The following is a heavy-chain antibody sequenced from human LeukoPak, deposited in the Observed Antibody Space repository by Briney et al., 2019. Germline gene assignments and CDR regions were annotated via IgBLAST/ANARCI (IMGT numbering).Heavy chain of an antibody. V-gene: IGHV3-72*01. CDR3: VRGYNSFDS. CDR1: GFTLSDYF. CDR2: SRNKANGHTT. D-gene: IGHD1-1*01. J-gene: IGHJ4*02. Sequence: GGSLRLSCAASGFTLSDYFMDWVRQAPGKGLEWVGRSRNKANGHTTEYPASVKGRFTVSGDLSENLFYLHMNSLTIEDTAVYYCVRGYNSFDSWGQGTLVTVSS.